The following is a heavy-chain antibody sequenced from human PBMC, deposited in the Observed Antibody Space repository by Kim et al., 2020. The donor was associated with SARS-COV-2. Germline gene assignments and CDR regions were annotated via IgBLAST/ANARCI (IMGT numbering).Heavy chain of an antibody. D-gene: IGHD6-13*01. Sequence: PSLESRVTMSGDTSKTQFSLELTSVTAADTAVYYCARGLTAAGANNFDYWGQGTLVTVSS. J-gene: IGHJ4*02. V-gene: IGHV4-4*07. CDR3: ARGLTAAGANNFDY.